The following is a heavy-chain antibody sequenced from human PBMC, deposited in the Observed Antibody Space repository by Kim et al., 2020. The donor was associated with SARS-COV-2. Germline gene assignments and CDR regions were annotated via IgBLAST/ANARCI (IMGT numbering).Heavy chain of an antibody. J-gene: IGHJ3*02. V-gene: IGHV3-11*01. Sequence: ADSVKGRFTISRDNAKNSLYLQMNSLRAEDTAVYYCARSWTVAGTVGGDIWGQGTMVTVSS. D-gene: IGHD6-19*01. CDR3: ARSWTVAGTVGGDI.